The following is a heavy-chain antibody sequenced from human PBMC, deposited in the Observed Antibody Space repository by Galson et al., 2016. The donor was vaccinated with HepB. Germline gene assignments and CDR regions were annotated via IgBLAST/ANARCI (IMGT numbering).Heavy chain of an antibody. Sequence: SGAEVKKPGESLKISCKGSGYSFSSYWIGWVRQMPGKGLEWMGIISPGDSDTRYSPSFQGQVTISVDKAINTAYMQWSSLKASDSGIYYCARRPPVTGRSEHYFDSWGQGTLVTVSS. D-gene: IGHD4-11*01. CDR2: ISPGDSDT. CDR3: ARRPPVTGRSEHYFDS. CDR1: GYSFSSYW. V-gene: IGHV5-51*01. J-gene: IGHJ4*02.